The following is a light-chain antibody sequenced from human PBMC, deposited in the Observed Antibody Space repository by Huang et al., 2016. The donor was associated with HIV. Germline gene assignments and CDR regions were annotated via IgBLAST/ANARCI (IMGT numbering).Light chain of an antibody. CDR3: QQSYSTPLFT. CDR2: AAS. V-gene: IGKV1-39*01. CDR1: QSISSY. J-gene: IGKJ3*01. Sequence: DIQMTQSPSSLSASVGDRVTITCRASQSISSYLNWYQQKPGKAPKLVIYAASSLQSGVPSRFSGSGSGTDFTLTISSLQPEDFATYYCQQSYSTPLFTFGPGTKVDIK.